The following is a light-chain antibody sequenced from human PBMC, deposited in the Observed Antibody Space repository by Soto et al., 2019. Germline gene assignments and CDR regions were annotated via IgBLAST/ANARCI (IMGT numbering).Light chain of an antibody. CDR1: QTIDNY. CDR3: QQRKNWPLT. J-gene: IGKJ4*01. V-gene: IGKV3-11*01. CDR2: DAF. Sequence: EIVLTQSPATLSLSPGERATLSCRASQTIDNYLHWYQQKPGQAPRLLIYDAFYRAAGVPARLSGVGSGTDFTLTISSLEPEDFAFYYCQQRKNWPLTFGGGTRVEI.